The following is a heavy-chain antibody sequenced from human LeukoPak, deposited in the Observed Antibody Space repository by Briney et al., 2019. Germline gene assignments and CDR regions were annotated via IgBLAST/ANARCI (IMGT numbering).Heavy chain of an antibody. J-gene: IGHJ4*02. Sequence: SETLSLTCTVSGGSISSYYWSWIRQPPGKGLEWIGYIYYSGSTNYNPSLKSRVTISVDTSKNQFSLKLSSVTAADTAVYYCAGAAAFDYWGQGTLVTVSS. CDR2: IYYSGST. D-gene: IGHD6-13*01. V-gene: IGHV4-59*12. CDR3: AGAAAFDY. CDR1: GGSISSYY.